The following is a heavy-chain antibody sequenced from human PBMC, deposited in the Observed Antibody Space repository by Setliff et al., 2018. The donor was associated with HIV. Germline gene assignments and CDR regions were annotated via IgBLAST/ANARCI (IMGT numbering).Heavy chain of an antibody. D-gene: IGHD3-16*01. CDR3: AAVPWGHSSLIIDH. J-gene: IGHJ4*02. Sequence: PGGSLRLSCAASGFTFSTYGMQWVRQAPGKGLEWVAFIRYDGSNQYYADSVKGRFTISRDNAKNSVYLQMHSLRVEDTAVYYCAAVPWGHSSLIIDHWGQGTPVTVSS. CDR2: IRYDGSNQ. V-gene: IGHV3-30*02. CDR1: GFTFSTYG.